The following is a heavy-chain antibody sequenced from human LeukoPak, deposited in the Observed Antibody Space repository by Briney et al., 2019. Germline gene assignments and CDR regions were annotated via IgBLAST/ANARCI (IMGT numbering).Heavy chain of an antibody. Sequence: SETLSLTCTVSGGSISTYYWSWIRQPAGKGLEWIGRMYTSGSTNYNPSLKSRVTMSVDTSKNQFYLKLSSVTAADTAVYYCARDGSGSSGGYFDYWGQGTLVTVSS. J-gene: IGHJ4*02. CDR1: GGSISTYY. V-gene: IGHV4-4*07. D-gene: IGHD1-26*01. CDR3: ARDGSGSSGGYFDY. CDR2: MYTSGST.